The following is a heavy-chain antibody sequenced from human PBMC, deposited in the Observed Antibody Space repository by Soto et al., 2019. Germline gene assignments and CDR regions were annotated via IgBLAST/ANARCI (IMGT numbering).Heavy chain of an antibody. V-gene: IGHV5-51*01. CDR1: GYSFSNYW. D-gene: IGHD1-7*01. J-gene: IGHJ6*04. CDR2: IYPCDAGT. CDR3: PSTETTGNYSGRAV. Sequence: GYSLKISCQGSGYSFSNYWIGWGRQMPFKCLEWMGIIYPCDAGTRYVPSFQGQVTISADKSISTACLQLSSLRASDTSMGYCPSTETTGNYSGRAVGGNGPPV.